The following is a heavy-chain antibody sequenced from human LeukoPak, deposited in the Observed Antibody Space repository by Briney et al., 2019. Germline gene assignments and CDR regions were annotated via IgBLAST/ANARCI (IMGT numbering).Heavy chain of an antibody. V-gene: IGHV3-33*06. CDR2: IWYDGSNK. D-gene: IGHD3-22*01. CDR1: GFTFSNAW. J-gene: IGHJ4*02. CDR3: AKGFGYDSSGYQVR. Sequence: GGSLRLSCAASGFTFSNAWMSWVRQAPGKGLEWVAVIWYDGSNKYYADSVKGRFTISRDNSKNTLYLQMNSLRAEDTAVYYCAKGFGYDSSGYQVRWGQGTLVTVSS.